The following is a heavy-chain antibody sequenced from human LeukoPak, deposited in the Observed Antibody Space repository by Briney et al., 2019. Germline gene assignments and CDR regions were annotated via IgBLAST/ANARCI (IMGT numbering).Heavy chain of an antibody. CDR1: GFTFSSYA. Sequence: GGSLRLSCAASGFTFSSYAMSWVRQAPGKGLEWVAVISYDGSNKYYADSVKGRFTISRDNSKNTLYLQMNSLRAEDTAVYYCARPPTTVTTLYGMDVWGQGTTVTVSS. D-gene: IGHD4-17*01. J-gene: IGHJ6*02. CDR3: ARPPTTVTTLYGMDV. V-gene: IGHV3-30*03. CDR2: ISYDGSNK.